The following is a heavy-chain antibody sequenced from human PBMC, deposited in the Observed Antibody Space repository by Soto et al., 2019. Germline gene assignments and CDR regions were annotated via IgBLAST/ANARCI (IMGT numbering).Heavy chain of an antibody. CDR3: ARTNTFDI. CDR1: GGSLSSYY. CDR2: ISYSGKT. Sequence: PSATLSLTCTVSGGSLSSYYWNWIRQPPGKGLEWIGYISYSGKTNYNPSLKSRVTISGDTSKNQFSLKLSSVTAADTAVYYCARTNTFDIWGQGTMVTVSS. V-gene: IGHV4-59*01. J-gene: IGHJ3*02.